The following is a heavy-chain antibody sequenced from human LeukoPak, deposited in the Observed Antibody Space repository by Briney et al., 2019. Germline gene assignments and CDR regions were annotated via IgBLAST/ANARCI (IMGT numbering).Heavy chain of an antibody. CDR1: GYTFTSYY. CDR3: ARGIGRDYYDSSGYLDY. Sequence: ASVKVSCKASGYTFTSYYMHWVRQAPGQGLEWMGIINPSGGSTSYAQKFQGRVTMTRDTSTSTVYMELSSPRSEDTAVYYCARGIGRDYYDSSGYLDYWGQGTLVTVSS. J-gene: IGHJ4*02. D-gene: IGHD3-22*01. CDR2: INPSGGST. V-gene: IGHV1-46*01.